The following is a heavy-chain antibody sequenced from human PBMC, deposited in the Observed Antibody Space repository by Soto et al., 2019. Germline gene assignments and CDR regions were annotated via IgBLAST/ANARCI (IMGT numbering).Heavy chain of an antibody. CDR1: GGSISSYY. J-gene: IGHJ5*02. D-gene: IGHD3-16*02. V-gene: IGHV4-59*01. CDR2: IYYSGST. Sequence: PSETLSLTCTVSGGSISSYYWSWIRQPPGKGLEWIGYIYYSGSTNYNPSLKSRVTISVDTSKNQFFLKLSSVTAADTAVYYCARGRGPYYDYIWGSYRYTGTPSWFDPWGQRTLVTVSS. CDR3: ARGRGPYYDYIWGSYRYTGTPSWFDP.